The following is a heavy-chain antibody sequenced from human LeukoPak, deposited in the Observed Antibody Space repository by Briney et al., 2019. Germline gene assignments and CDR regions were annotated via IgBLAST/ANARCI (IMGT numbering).Heavy chain of an antibody. D-gene: IGHD3-22*01. Sequence: PSETLSLTCAVSGYSISSGYYWGWIRQPPGKGLEWIGSIYHSGSTYYNPSLKSPVTISVDTSKNQFSLKLSSVTAADTAVYYCAGSPATMIVVDPFDYWGQGTLVTVSS. J-gene: IGHJ4*02. CDR2: IYHSGST. CDR3: AGSPATMIVVDPFDY. CDR1: GYSISSGYY. V-gene: IGHV4-38-2*01.